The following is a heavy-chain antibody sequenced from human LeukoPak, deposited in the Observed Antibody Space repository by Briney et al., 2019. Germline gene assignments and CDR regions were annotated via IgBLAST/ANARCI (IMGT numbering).Heavy chain of an antibody. CDR1: GFSFNTYP. V-gene: IGHV3-30*04. CDR3: ARGVRVSGGGNYFDY. D-gene: IGHD2-15*01. Sequence: SGRSLRLSCAASGFSFNTYPIHWVRQAPGKGLEWVAVISYDGGNTYYADSVRGRITISRDNSKNTVYLQMNSLRIEDTAVYYCARGVRVSGGGNYFDYWGQGTPVTVSS. J-gene: IGHJ4*02. CDR2: ISYDGGNT.